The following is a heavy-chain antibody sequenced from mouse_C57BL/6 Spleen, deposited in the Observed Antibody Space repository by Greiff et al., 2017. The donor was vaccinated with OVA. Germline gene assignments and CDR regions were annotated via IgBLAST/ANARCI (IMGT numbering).Heavy chain of an antibody. J-gene: IGHJ4*01. CDR3: ASLLRGYAMDY. CDR1: GYSFTDYY. D-gene: IGHD1-1*01. CDR2: INPNNGGT. V-gene: IGHV1-26*01. Sequence: VQLQQSGPELVKPGASVKISCKASGYSFTDYYMNWVKQSHGKSLEWIGDINPNNGGTSYNQKFKGKATLTVDKSSSTAYMELRSLTSEDSAVYYCASLLRGYAMDYWGQGTSVTVSS.